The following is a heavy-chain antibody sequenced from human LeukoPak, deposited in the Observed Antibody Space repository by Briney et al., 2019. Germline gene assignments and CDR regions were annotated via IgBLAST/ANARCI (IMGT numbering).Heavy chain of an antibody. V-gene: IGHV3-30*01. CDR1: GFTFSRYA. Sequence: PGGSLRLSCAASGFTFSRYAMHWVRQAPGKGLEWVAVTSFDGSYKDYADSVKGRFSISRDNSKNTLYLQMNSLRAEDTAVYYCAKDHLDFEWLPRGIDYWGQGTLVTVSS. J-gene: IGHJ4*02. D-gene: IGHD5-12*01. CDR3: AKDHLDFEWLPRGIDY. CDR2: TSFDGSYK.